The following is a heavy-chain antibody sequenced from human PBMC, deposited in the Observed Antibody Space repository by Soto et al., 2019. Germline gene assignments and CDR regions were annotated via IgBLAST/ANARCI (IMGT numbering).Heavy chain of an antibody. J-gene: IGHJ4*02. CDR1: GFTFSSYG. Sequence: QVQLVESGGGVVQPGRSLRLSCAASGFTFSSYGMHWVRQAPGKGLEWVAVIWYDGSNKYYADSVKGRFTIYRDNSKNTLYLQMNSLRAEDTAVYYCAREEGDQVVVVGPFDYWGQGTLVTVSS. V-gene: IGHV3-33*01. CDR3: AREEGDQVVVVGPFDY. D-gene: IGHD2-15*01. CDR2: IWYDGSNK.